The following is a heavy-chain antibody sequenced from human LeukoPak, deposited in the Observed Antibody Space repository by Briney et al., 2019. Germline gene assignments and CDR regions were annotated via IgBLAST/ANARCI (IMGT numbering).Heavy chain of an antibody. CDR2: ISGSGGST. J-gene: IGHJ3*02. V-gene: IGHV3-23*01. Sequence: GGSLRLSCAASGFTFSSYAMSWVRQAPGKGLEWVSAISGSGGSTYYADSVKGRFTISRDNSKDTLYLQMNSLRAEDTAVYYCAKENVRYLDWLLIRGAFDIWGQGTMVTVSS. D-gene: IGHD3-9*01. CDR1: GFTFSSYA. CDR3: AKENVRYLDWLLIRGAFDI.